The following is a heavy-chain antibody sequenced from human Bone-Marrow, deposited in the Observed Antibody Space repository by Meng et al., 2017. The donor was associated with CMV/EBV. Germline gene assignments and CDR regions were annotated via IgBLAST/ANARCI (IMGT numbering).Heavy chain of an antibody. J-gene: IGHJ5*02. CDR1: GGSISSGNG. CDR3: ARVPSSSWQFNWFDP. CDR2: IYHSGST. V-gene: IGHV4-4*02. Sequence: SGGSISSGNGWSWVRQPPGKELEWIGEIYHSGSTNYNPSLKSRVTISVDKSKNQFSLKLSSVTAADTAVYYCARVPSSSWQFNWFDPWGQGTLVTVSS. D-gene: IGHD6-13*01.